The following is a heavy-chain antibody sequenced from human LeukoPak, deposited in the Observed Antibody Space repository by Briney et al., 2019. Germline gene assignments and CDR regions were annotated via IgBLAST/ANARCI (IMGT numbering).Heavy chain of an antibody. D-gene: IGHD1-26*01. CDR3: ARSGSYFAFDY. CDR2: IYSGGST. J-gene: IGHJ4*02. Sequence: PGRSLRLSCAASGFTVSSNYMSWVRQAPGKWLEWVSVIYSGGSTYYADSVKGRFTISRDNSKNTLYLQMNSLRAEDTAVYYCARSGSYFAFDYWGQGTLVTVSS. V-gene: IGHV3-53*01. CDR1: GFTVSSNY.